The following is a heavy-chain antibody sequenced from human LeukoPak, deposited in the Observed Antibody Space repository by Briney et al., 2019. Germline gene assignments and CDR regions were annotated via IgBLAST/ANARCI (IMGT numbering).Heavy chain of an antibody. D-gene: IGHD2-8*02. V-gene: IGHV4-59*13. J-gene: IGHJ3*02. Sequence: SETLSLTCTVSGGSISSYYWSWIRQPPGKGLEWIGYIYYSGSTNYNPSLKSRVTLSVDTSKNQFSLKLSSVTAADTAVYYCATNRPVGGAYWGSFDIWGQGTLVTVSS. CDR1: GGSISSYY. CDR2: IYYSGST. CDR3: ATNRPVGGAYWGSFDI.